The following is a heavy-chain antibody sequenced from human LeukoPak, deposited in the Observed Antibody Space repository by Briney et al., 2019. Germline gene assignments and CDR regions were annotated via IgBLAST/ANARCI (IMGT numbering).Heavy chain of an antibody. CDR1: GFSLSTSGVG. D-gene: IGHD3-3*01. V-gene: IGHV2-5*02. CDR2: IYWDDDK. J-gene: IGHJ5*02. Sequence: SGPTPVKPTQTLTLTCTFSGFSLSTSGVGVGWIRQPPGKALEWLALIYWDDDKRYSPSLKNRLTITKDTSKNQVVLTMTNMDPVDTATYYCARNDYDFWSGSLLAWGQGTLVTVSS. CDR3: ARNDYDFWSGSLLA.